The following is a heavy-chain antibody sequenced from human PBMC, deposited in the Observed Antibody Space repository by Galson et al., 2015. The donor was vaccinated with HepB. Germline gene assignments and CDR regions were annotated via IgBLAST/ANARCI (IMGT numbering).Heavy chain of an antibody. D-gene: IGHD3-22*01. Sequence: SLRLSCAASGFTFSSYAMHWVRQAPGKGLEWVAVISYDGSNNYYADSVKGRFTISRDNSKNTLYLQVNSLRAEDTAVYYCARVEYYDSSGYYPPDYWGQGTLVTVSS. J-gene: IGHJ4*02. V-gene: IGHV3-30-3*01. CDR1: GFTFSSYA. CDR3: ARVEYYDSSGYYPPDY. CDR2: ISYDGSNN.